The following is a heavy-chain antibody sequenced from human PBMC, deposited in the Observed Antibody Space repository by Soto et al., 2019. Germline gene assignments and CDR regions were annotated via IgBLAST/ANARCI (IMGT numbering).Heavy chain of an antibody. CDR2: ISFGGTNY. J-gene: IGHJ4*02. Sequence: QVQLVESGGGVVQAGTSLILSCAASGFVFNTYAMHWVRQAPGKGLEWVAVISFGGTNYYYADSVKGRFIISRDNSKNTLYLQMNSLRAEDTAVYYCANDRGATPGDYWGQGTLLTVSS. CDR3: ANDRGATPGDY. D-gene: IGHD1-26*01. V-gene: IGHV3-30-3*02. CDR1: GFVFNTYA.